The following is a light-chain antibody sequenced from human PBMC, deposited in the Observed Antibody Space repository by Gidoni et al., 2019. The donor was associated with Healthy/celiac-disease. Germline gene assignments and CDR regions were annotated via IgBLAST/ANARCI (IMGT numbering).Light chain of an antibody. CDR1: QSVSSY. Sequence: EILLTQSPATLSLSPGERATLSCRASQSVSSYFAWYQQQPGQAPRLLIYDASNRATGIPARFSGSGSGTDFTLTISSLEPEDFAVYYCQQRSNWPPLTFGGGTKVEIK. V-gene: IGKV3-11*01. CDR2: DAS. J-gene: IGKJ4*01. CDR3: QQRSNWPPLT.